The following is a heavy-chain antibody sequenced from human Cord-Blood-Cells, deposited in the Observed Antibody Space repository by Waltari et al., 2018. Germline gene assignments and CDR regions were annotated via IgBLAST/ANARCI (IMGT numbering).Heavy chain of an antibody. CDR2: IRYDGSNK. CDR3: AKDINWGDAFDI. Sequence: QVQLVESGGGVVQPGGSLRLSCAASGFTFSSYGMHWVRQAPGKGLGWVAFIRYDGSNKYYAASVKGRFTISRDNSKNTLYLQMNSLRAEDTAVYYCAKDINWGDAFDIWGQGTMVTVSS. CDR1: GFTFSSYG. V-gene: IGHV3-30*02. J-gene: IGHJ3*02. D-gene: IGHD7-27*01.